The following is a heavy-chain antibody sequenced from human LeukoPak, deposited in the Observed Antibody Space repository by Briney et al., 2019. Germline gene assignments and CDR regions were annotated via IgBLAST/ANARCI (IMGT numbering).Heavy chain of an antibody. D-gene: IGHD3-10*01. Sequence: ASVKVSCKASGYTFTSYAMHWVRQAPGQRLEWMGWINAGNGNTKYSQKFQGRVTITRDTSASTAYMELGSLRSEDTAVYYCARMAMVRGVIGYYYGMDVWGKGTTVTVSS. CDR2: INAGNGNT. CDR3: ARMAMVRGVIGYYYGMDV. J-gene: IGHJ6*04. CDR1: GYTFTSYA. V-gene: IGHV1-3*01.